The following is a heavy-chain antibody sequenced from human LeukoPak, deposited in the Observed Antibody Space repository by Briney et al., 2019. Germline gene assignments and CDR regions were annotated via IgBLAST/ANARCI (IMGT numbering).Heavy chain of an antibody. CDR2: IYHSGST. CDR3: ARFEITFGGVISTG. J-gene: IGHJ4*02. V-gene: IGHV4-4*02. Sequence: GSLRLSCEVSGFTFRSYSMNWVRQPPGKGLEWIGEIYHSGSTNYNPSLKSRVTISVDKSKNQFSLKLSSVTAADTAVYYCARFEITFGGVISTGWGQGTLVTVSS. D-gene: IGHD3-16*02. CDR1: GFTFRSYSM.